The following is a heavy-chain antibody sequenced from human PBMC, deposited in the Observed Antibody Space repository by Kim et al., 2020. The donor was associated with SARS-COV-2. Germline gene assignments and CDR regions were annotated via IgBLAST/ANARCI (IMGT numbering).Heavy chain of an antibody. D-gene: IGHD6-19*01. CDR3: ARRQFTSGWYYFDY. J-gene: IGHJ4*02. Sequence: YADSVKGRFTISRDNAKNTLYLQMNSLRDEDTAVYYCARRQFTSGWYYFDYWGQGTLVTVSS. V-gene: IGHV3-74*01.